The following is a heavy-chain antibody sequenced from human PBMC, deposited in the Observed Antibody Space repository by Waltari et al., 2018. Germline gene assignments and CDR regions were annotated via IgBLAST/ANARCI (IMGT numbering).Heavy chain of an antibody. Sequence: QVQLQESGPGLVKPSETLSLTCAVSGYSISRGYYWGWIRQPPGKGLEWIGSIYHSGSTYYNPSLKSRVTISVDTSKNQFSLKLSSVNAADTAVYYCARIQNPTNWGSSWFDPWGQGTLVTVSS. D-gene: IGHD7-27*01. CDR3: ARIQNPTNWGSSWFDP. V-gene: IGHV4-38-2*01. J-gene: IGHJ5*02. CDR2: IYHSGST. CDR1: GYSISRGYY.